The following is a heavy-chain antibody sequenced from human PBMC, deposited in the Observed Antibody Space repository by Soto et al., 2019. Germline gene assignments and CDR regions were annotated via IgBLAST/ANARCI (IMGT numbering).Heavy chain of an antibody. Sequence: QVQLVESGGGVVQPGRSLTLSSAASGFAFGNYGIHWVRQAPGKGLEWVAVIWYDGSNKYYADSVKGRFTISRDNSKNTLYLQMNSLRADDTAVYYCSRTAFYYDSNGYFFDYWGQGTLVTVSS. CDR3: SRTAFYYDSNGYFFDY. J-gene: IGHJ4*02. CDR1: GFAFGNYG. V-gene: IGHV3-33*01. CDR2: IWYDGSNK. D-gene: IGHD3-22*01.